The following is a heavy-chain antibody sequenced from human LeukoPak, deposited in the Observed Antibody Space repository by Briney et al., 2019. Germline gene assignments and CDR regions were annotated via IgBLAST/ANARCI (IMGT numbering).Heavy chain of an antibody. CDR3: ARDLYYYGSGTVHPFDY. CDR1: GXTFSSYA. J-gene: IGHJ4*02. D-gene: IGHD3-10*01. CDR2: ISYDGSNK. Sequence: GGSLRLSCAASGXTFSSYAMHWVRQAPGKGLEWVAVISYDGSNKYYADSVKGRFTISRDNSKNTLYLQMNSLRAEDTAVYYCARDLYYYGSGTVHPFDYWGQGTLVTVSS. V-gene: IGHV3-30-3*01.